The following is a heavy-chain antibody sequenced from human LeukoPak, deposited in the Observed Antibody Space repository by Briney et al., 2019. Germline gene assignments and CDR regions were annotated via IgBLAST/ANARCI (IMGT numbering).Heavy chain of an antibody. Sequence: GGSLRLSCAASGFTFSSYAMSWVRQAPGKGLEWVSAISGSGGSTYYADSVKGRFTISRDNSKNTLYLQMNSLRAEDTAVYYCAKDTRIAVAGRMVYWGQGTLVTVSS. CDR2: ISGSGGST. J-gene: IGHJ4*02. CDR3: AKDTRIAVAGRMVY. V-gene: IGHV3-23*01. D-gene: IGHD6-19*01. CDR1: GFTFSSYA.